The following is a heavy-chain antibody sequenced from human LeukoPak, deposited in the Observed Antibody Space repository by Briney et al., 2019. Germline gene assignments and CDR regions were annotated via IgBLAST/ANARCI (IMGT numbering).Heavy chain of an antibody. CDR2: IYYSGST. J-gene: IGHJ5*02. V-gene: IGHV4-59*12. CDR1: GGSISNYY. CDR3: ARPNCSGGSCYFYWFDP. D-gene: IGHD2-15*01. Sequence: PSETLSLTCTVSGGSISNYYWSWIRQPPGKGPEWIGYIYYSGSTSYNPSLKSRVTISVDTSKNQFSLKLSSVTAADTAVYYCARPNCSGGSCYFYWFDPWGQGTLVTVSS.